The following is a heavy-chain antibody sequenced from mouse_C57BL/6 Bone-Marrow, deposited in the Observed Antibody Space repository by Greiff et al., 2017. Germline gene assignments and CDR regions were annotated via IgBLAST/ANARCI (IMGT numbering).Heavy chain of an antibody. CDR2: INPGSGGT. V-gene: IGHV1-54*01. CDR1: GYAFTNYL. D-gene: IGHD2-4*01. CDR3: ARCDYDYAMDY. Sequence: VQLQQPGAELVRPGTSVKVSCKASGYAFTNYLIEWVKQRPGQGLEWIGVINPGSGGTNYNEKFKGKATLTADKSSSTAYMQLSSLTSEDSAVYFCARCDYDYAMDYWYRGTSVTVSS. J-gene: IGHJ4*01.